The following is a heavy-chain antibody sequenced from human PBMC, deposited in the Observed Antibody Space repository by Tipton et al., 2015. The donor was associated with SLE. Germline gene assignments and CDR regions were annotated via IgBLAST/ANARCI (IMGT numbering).Heavy chain of an antibody. CDR1: GGSISSMSYY. Sequence: GLVKPSETLSLTCTVSGGSISSMSYYWGWIRQPPGKGLEWIGSIYYSGSTYYNPSLKSRVTISLDTSKNQFSLKLSSVTAADTAVYYCASPEGDSRAEYFQHWGQGTLVTVSS. D-gene: IGHD2-21*02. J-gene: IGHJ1*01. CDR2: IYYSGST. V-gene: IGHV4-39*07. CDR3: ASPEGDSRAEYFQH.